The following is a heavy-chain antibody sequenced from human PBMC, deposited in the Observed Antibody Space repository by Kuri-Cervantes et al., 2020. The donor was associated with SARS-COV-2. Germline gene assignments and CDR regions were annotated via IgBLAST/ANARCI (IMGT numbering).Heavy chain of an antibody. D-gene: IGHD6-13*01. CDR3: ARYGSSWYLITAFDY. CDR2: IIPILGIA. Sequence: SVKVSCKASGGTFSSYAISWVRQAPGQGLEWMGGIIPILGIANYAQKFQGRVTITADKSTSTAYMELSSLRSEDTAVYYCARYGSSWYLITAFDYWGQGTLVTVSS. CDR1: GGTFSSYA. V-gene: IGHV1-69*10. J-gene: IGHJ4*02.